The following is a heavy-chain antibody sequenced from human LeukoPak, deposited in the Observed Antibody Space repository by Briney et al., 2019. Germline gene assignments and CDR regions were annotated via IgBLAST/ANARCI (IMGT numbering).Heavy chain of an antibody. CDR1: GFTFSSNA. D-gene: IGHD3-10*01. Sequence: GRSLRLSCAASGFTFSSNAMHWVRQAPGKGLEWVAVISYDGSNKYYADSVKGRFTISRDNSKNTLYLQMNSLRAEDTAVYYCAKMINYYGSGSPGDWFDPWGQGTLVTVSS. V-gene: IGHV3-30-3*02. CDR3: AKMINYYGSGSPGDWFDP. J-gene: IGHJ5*02. CDR2: ISYDGSNK.